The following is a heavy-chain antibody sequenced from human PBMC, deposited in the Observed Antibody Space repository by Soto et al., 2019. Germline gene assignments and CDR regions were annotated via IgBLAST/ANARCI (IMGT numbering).Heavy chain of an antibody. V-gene: IGHV4-30-4*01. CDR2: IYYSGST. Sequence: PSETLSLTCTVSGGSISSGDYYWSWIRQPPGKGLEWIGYIYYSGSTYYNPSLKSRVTISVDTSKNQFSLKLSSVTAADTAVYYCARSELRFLEYSHPGWFDPWGQGPLVTVSS. CDR3: ARSELRFLEYSHPGWFDP. D-gene: IGHD3-3*01. J-gene: IGHJ5*02. CDR1: GGSISSGDYY.